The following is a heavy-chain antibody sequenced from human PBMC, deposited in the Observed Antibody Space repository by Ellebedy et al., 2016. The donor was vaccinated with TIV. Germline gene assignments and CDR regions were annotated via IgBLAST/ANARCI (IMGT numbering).Heavy chain of an antibody. CDR2: IYYSGST. J-gene: IGHJ4*02. CDR1: GASITSSGYY. CDR3: ARSSMIVVVPFDY. D-gene: IGHD3-22*01. Sequence: MPSETLSLTCTVSGASITSSGYYWGWIRQPPGKGLEWIGSIYYSGSTYYNPSLNSRVTISVDTSKKQFSLKLSSVTAADTAVYYCARSSMIVVVPFDYWGQGTLATVSS. V-gene: IGHV4-39*01.